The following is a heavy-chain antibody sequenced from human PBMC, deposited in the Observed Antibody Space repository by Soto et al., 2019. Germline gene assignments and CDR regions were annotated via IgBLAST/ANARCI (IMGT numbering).Heavy chain of an antibody. CDR3: ARVPGP. J-gene: IGHJ5*02. CDR1: GGSISSGGYS. Sequence: SETLSLTCAVYGGSISSGGYSRNWIRQPPGKGLEWIGYIYHSGSTYYNPSLKSRVTISVDRSKNQFSLKLSSVTAADTAVNYCARVPGPWGQGTLVTVSS. CDR2: IYHSGST. V-gene: IGHV4-30-2*01.